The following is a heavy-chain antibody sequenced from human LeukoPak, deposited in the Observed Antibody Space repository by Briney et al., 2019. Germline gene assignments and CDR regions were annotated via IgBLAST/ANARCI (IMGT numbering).Heavy chain of an antibody. D-gene: IGHD6-19*01. J-gene: IGHJ4*02. Sequence: GGSLRLSCAASGFTVSSNYMSWVRQAPGKGLEWVSVIYSGGSTYYADSVKGRFTISRDNSKNTLYLQMNSLRAEDTAVYYCARDRIAVAGRNSSDYWGQGTLVTVSS. CDR1: GFTVSSNY. V-gene: IGHV3-53*01. CDR3: ARDRIAVAGRNSSDY. CDR2: IYSGGST.